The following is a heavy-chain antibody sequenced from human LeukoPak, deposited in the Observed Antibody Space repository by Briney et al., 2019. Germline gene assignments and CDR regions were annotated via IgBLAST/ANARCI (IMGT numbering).Heavy chain of an antibody. J-gene: IGHJ6*03. CDR3: AKMYDKSSVYYYYMDV. CDR2: ISGSASST. D-gene: IGHD3-22*01. CDR1: GFTFSNYA. Sequence: GGSLRLSCAASGFTFSNYAMSWVRQAPGKGLEWVSAISGSASSTYHADSVKGRFTISRDNSKNTLYLQMNSLRAEDTAVYYCAKMYDKSSVYYYYMDVWGKGTTVTVSS. V-gene: IGHV3-23*01.